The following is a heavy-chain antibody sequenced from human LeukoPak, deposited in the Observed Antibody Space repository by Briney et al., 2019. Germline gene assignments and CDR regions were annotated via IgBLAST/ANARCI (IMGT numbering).Heavy chain of an antibody. CDR3: ARGWDYDSGGRPTAYVY. D-gene: IGHD3-22*01. Sequence: SVKVSCKASGGTFSSYAISWVRQAPGQGLEWMGGIIPIFGTANYAQKFQGRVTITADESTYTAYMELSSLRSEDTAVYYCARGWDYDSGGRPTAYVYWGQGTLVSVSS. CDR1: GGTFSSYA. CDR2: IIPIFGTA. J-gene: IGHJ4*02. V-gene: IGHV1-69*01.